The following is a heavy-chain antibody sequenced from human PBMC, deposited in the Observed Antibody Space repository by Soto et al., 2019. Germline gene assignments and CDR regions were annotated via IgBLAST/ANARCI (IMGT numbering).Heavy chain of an antibody. D-gene: IGHD3-22*01. J-gene: IGHJ4*02. CDR2: ISYDGSNK. V-gene: IGHV3-30-3*01. CDR3: ASSYYDSSGYYSPQAPHFDY. CDR1: GFTFSSYA. Sequence: PGGSLRLSCAASGFTFSSYAMHWVRQAPGKGLEWVAVISYDGSNKYYADSVKGRFTISRDNSKNTLYLQMNSLRSEDTAVYYCASSYYDSSGYYSPQAPHFDYWGQGTLVTVSS.